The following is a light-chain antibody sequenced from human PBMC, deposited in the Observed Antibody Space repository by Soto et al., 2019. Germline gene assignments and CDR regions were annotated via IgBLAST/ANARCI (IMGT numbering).Light chain of an antibody. V-gene: IGLV2-11*01. Sequence: QSVLTQPRSVSGSPGQSVTISCTGTSSDVGGYNNVSWYQQHPGRAPKLMIYDVSERPSGVPDRFSGSKSGNTASLTISGLQAEDEADYYCCSYAVTFSLFLTGTKATVL. CDR3: CSYAVTFSL. CDR1: SSDVGGYNN. CDR2: DVS. J-gene: IGLJ1*01.